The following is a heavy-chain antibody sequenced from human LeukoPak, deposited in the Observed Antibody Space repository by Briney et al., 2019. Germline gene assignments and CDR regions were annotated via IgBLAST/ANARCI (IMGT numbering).Heavy chain of an antibody. CDR1: GGSISSYY. Sequence: SETLSLTCTVSGGSISSYYWSWIRQPPGKGLEWIGYIYYSGSTNYNPSLKSRVTISVDTSKNQFSLKLSSMTAADTAVYYCARDTRGRGRLDGFDIWGQGTMVTVSS. D-gene: IGHD3-10*01. CDR2: IYYSGST. V-gene: IGHV4-59*12. J-gene: IGHJ3*02. CDR3: ARDTRGRGRLDGFDI.